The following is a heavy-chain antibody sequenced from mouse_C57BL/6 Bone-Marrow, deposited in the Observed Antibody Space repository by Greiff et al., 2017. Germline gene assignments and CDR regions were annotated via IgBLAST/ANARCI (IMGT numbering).Heavy chain of an antibody. J-gene: IGHJ1*03. V-gene: IGHV1-42*01. Sequence: VQLQQSGPELVKPGASVKISCKASGYSFTGYYMNWVKQSPEKSLEWIGEINPSTGGTTYNQKFTAKATLTVDKSSSTAYMQLKSLTSEDSAVYYCAREGVYYGSSYWYFDVWGTGTTVTVSS. CDR2: INPSTGGT. D-gene: IGHD1-1*01. CDR1: GYSFTGYY. CDR3: AREGVYYGSSYWYFDV.